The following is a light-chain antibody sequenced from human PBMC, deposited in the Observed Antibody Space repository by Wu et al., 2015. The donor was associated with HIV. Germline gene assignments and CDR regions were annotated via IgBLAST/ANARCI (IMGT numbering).Light chain of an antibody. J-gene: IGKJ3*01. CDR1: QGVSTN. Sequence: EIVLTQSPVTLSFSPGERVTLSCRASQGVSTNLAWYQHKPGQAPRLLIYDASNRAAGIPARFSGSESGTDFALTISNVEPEDFAVYFCHQRSTWPFTFRPGTKVDVK. CDR3: HQRSTWPFT. CDR2: DAS. V-gene: IGKV3-11*01.